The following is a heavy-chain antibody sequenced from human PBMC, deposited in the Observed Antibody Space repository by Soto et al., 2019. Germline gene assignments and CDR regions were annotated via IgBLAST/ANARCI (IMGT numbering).Heavy chain of an antibody. Sequence: RASVKVSCKASGGTFSSYAISWVRQAPGQGLEWMGGIIPIFGTANYAQKFQGRVAITADESTSTAYMELSSLRSEDTAVYYCARASNLAIVVVPAAILRAMYYYYGMDVWGQGTTVTVSS. CDR2: IIPIFGTA. CDR1: GGTFSSYA. J-gene: IGHJ6*02. CDR3: ARASNLAIVVVPAAILRAMYYYYGMDV. V-gene: IGHV1-69*13. D-gene: IGHD2-2*02.